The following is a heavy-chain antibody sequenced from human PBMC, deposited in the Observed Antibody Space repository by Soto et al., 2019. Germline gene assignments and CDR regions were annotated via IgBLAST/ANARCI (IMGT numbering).Heavy chain of an antibody. CDR1: GFTFSSYA. CDR3: ARRFSRRNCISTSCYAFDY. CDR2: ISYDGSNK. D-gene: IGHD2-2*01. V-gene: IGHV3-30-3*01. J-gene: IGHJ4*02. Sequence: GGSLILSCAASGFTFSSYAMHWVRQAPGKGLEWVAVISYDGSNKYYADSVKGRLTISRDNSKNTLYLQMNSLRAEDTAVYYCARRFSRRNCISTSCYAFDYWGQGTLVTVSS.